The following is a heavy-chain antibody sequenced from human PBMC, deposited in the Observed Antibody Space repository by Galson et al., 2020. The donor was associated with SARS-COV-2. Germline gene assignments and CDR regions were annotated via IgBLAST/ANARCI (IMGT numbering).Heavy chain of an antibody. Sequence: TGGSLRLSCAASGLSLRNAWMRWVRQAPGKGLEWVGRIKSKTEGGTTDYAAPVKGRSTITRDDSKNTVYLQMKSLKTEDTAMYYCSTNRNLGYWGQGTLVTVSS. CDR1: GLSLRNAW. J-gene: IGHJ4*02. V-gene: IGHV3-15*01. CDR3: STNRNLGY. CDR2: IKSKTEGGTT. D-gene: IGHD3-16*01.